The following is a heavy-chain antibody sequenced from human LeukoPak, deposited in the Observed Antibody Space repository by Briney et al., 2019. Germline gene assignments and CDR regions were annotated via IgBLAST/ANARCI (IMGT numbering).Heavy chain of an antibody. J-gene: IGHJ4*02. CDR3: ARVTIFGVVRYYFDY. Sequence: GASVKVSCKASGYTFTSYGISWVRQAPGQGLEWMGWISAYNGNTNYAQKLQGRVTMTTDTSTSTAYMELRSLRSDDTAVYYCARVTIFGVVRYYFDYWGQGTLVTVSS. CDR1: GYTFTSYG. CDR2: ISAYNGNT. D-gene: IGHD3-3*01. V-gene: IGHV1-18*01.